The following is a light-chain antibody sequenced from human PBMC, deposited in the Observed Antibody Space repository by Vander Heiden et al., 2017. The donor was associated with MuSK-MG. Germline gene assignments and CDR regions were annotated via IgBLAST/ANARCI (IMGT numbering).Light chain of an antibody. V-gene: IGLV1-51*02. CDR1: SSNIGNNY. CDR2: ENN. CDR3: GTWDSSLSAGV. J-gene: IGLJ3*02. Sequence: SVLTQPPSVSAAPGQKVPISCSGSSSNIGNNYVSWYQQLPETAPKLLIYENNKRPSGIPDRFSGSKSGTSATLGTTGLQTGDEADYYCGTWDSSLSAGVFGGGTKLTV.